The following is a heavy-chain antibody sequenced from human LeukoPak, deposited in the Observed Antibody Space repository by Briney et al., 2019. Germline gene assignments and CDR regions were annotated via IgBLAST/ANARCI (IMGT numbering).Heavy chain of an antibody. V-gene: IGHV1-8*02. D-gene: IGHD5-18*01. Sequence: ASVKVSCKASGYTFNGYYIHWVRQAPGQGLEWMGWMNPNSGNTGYAQKFQGRVTMTRNTSISTAYMELSSLRSEDTAVYYCARGPPLKVYSYGPRAYYYYYYYMDVWGKGTTVTISS. CDR3: ARGPPLKVYSYGPRAYYYYYYYMDV. CDR2: MNPNSGNT. J-gene: IGHJ6*03. CDR1: GYTFNGYY.